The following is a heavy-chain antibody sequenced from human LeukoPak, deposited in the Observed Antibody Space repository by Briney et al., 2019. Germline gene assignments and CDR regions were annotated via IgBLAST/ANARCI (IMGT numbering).Heavy chain of an antibody. D-gene: IGHD5-18*01. V-gene: IGHV3-20*04. CDR2: INWNGGST. CDR3: AKDQFSGGYSYGLFDY. Sequence: GGSLRLSCAASGFTFDDYGMSWVRQAPGKGLEWVSGINWNGGSTGYADSVKGRFTISRDNAKNSLYLQMNSLRAEDTAVYYRAKDQFSGGYSYGLFDYWGQGTLVTVSS. J-gene: IGHJ4*02. CDR1: GFTFDDYG.